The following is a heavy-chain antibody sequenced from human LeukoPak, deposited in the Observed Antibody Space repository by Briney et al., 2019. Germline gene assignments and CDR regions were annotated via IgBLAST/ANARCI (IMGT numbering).Heavy chain of an antibody. Sequence: SETLSLTCTVSGGSISSYYWSWIRQPPGNRLEWIGYIYYSGSTNYNPSLKSPDTISLHTSNNQYSLNLTSVTAAETAVYYCARSYGVIVATGWYFDLWGRGTLVTVSS. D-gene: IGHD5-12*01. V-gene: IGHV4-59*01. J-gene: IGHJ2*01. CDR2: IYYSGST. CDR1: GGSISSYY. CDR3: ARSYGVIVATGWYFDL.